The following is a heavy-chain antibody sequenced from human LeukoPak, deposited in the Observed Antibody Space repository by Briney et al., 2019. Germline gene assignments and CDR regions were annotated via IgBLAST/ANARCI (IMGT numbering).Heavy chain of an antibody. J-gene: IGHJ3*02. V-gene: IGHV1-2*02. CDR3: ARFRVPAALSEAFDI. Sequence: ASAKVSCKASGYTFTGYYMHWVRQPPGQGLEWMGWINPNSGGTNFAQKFQGRVSMTRDTSISTAYMKLSRLRSDDTAVYYCARFRVPAALSEAFDIWGQGTMVTVSS. CDR1: GYTFTGYY. D-gene: IGHD2-2*01. CDR2: INPNSGGT.